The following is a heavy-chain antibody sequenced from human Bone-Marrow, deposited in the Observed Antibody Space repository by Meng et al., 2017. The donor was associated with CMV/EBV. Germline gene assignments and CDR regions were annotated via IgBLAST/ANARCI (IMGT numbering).Heavy chain of an antibody. J-gene: IGHJ4*02. V-gene: IGHV1-8*01. Sequence: ASVKVSCKPSGYTFTSYDINWVRQATGQGLEWMGWMNPNIGNTGYAQKFQGRVTMTRNNSISTAYMELSSLRSEDTAIYYCARATWSIVGATTSDYWGQGTLVTVSS. CDR1: GYTFTSYD. CDR3: ARATWSIVGATTSDY. CDR2: MNPNIGNT. D-gene: IGHD1-26*01.